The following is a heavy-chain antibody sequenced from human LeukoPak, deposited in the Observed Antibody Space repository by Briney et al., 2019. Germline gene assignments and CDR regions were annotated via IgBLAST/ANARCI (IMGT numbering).Heavy chain of an antibody. CDR2: ISTSDSTI. CDR3: ARDFGYYGSGSYPDCFDY. J-gene: IGHJ4*02. Sequence: GGSLRLSCTASGFTFSSYEMNWVRQAPGKGLEGVSYISTSDSTIYYADSVKGRFTIHRDKEKKSLYLQMNRLRAEDTAIYYCARDFGYYGSGSYPDCFDYWGQGTLVTVSS. D-gene: IGHD3-10*01. V-gene: IGHV3-48*03. CDR1: GFTFSSYE.